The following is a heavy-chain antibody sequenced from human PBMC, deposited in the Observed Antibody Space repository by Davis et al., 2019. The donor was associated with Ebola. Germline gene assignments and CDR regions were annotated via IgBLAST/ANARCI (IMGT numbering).Heavy chain of an antibody. CDR1: GFTFSTYS. V-gene: IGHV3-21*01. D-gene: IGHD1-26*01. Sequence: GGSLRLSCAASGFTFSTYSMSWVRQAPGKGLEWVSSISSDSDYIYYADSAKGRFTISRDNAKNSLYLQMNSLRAEDTAVYYCARGGLRGDYWGQGTLVTVSS. CDR3: ARGGLRGDY. CDR2: ISSDSDYI. J-gene: IGHJ4*02.